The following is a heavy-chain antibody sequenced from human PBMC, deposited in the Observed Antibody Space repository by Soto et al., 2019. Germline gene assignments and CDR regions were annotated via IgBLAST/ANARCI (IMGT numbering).Heavy chain of an antibody. Sequence: QVQLVESGEGVVQPGRSVRLSCAASGFSCGYDAMHWVRQAPGKGLEWVAVIAYDSSKKYYADSVKGRLTISRDNSKNTLYLQMNSLRDDDTAVYYCASPYCSGGSCYLTEYFQYWGQGTLVTVSS. J-gene: IGHJ1*01. V-gene: IGHV3-30*03. CDR3: ASPYCSGGSCYLTEYFQY. D-gene: IGHD2-15*01. CDR1: GFSCGYDA. CDR2: IAYDSSKK.